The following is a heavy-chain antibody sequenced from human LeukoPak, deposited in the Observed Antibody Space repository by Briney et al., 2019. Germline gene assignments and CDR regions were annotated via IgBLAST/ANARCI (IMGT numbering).Heavy chain of an antibody. Sequence: ASVKVSCKASGYTFPSYDIIWVRQASGQGLEWMGWMNPNSGHTGYAQKFQGRVTMTRTTSISTAYMELTSLTSEDSAVYYCARSTVGVRKRNDYWGQGTLVTVSS. V-gene: IGHV1-8*01. J-gene: IGHJ4*02. D-gene: IGHD1-26*01. CDR2: MNPNSGHT. CDR3: ARSTVGVRKRNDY. CDR1: GYTFPSYD.